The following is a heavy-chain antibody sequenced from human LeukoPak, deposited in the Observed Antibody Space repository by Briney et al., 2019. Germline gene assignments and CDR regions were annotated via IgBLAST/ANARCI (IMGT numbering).Heavy chain of an antibody. V-gene: IGHV4-59*08. CDR3: ARGGSSSWYTVGR. CDR1: GGSLSSYY. CDR2: IYYSGST. J-gene: IGHJ4*02. Sequence: SETLSLTCTVSGGSLSSYYWSWIRPPPGKRLEWIGYIYYSGSTNYNPSLKSRVTISVDTSKQQFSLKLSSVTAADTAVYYCARGGSSSWYTVGRWGQGTLVTVSS. D-gene: IGHD6-13*01.